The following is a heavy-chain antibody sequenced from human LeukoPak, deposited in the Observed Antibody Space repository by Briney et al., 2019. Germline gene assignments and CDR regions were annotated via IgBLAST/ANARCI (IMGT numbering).Heavy chain of an antibody. V-gene: IGHV1-2*02. J-gene: IGHJ3*02. CDR2: INPNSGGT. D-gene: IGHD2-15*01. CDR1: GYTFTSYY. Sequence: ASVKVSCKASGYTFTSYYMHWVRQAPGQGLEWMGWINPNSGGTNYAQKFQGRVTMTRDTSISTAYMELSRLRSDDTAVYYCARVSYCSGGSCYSGAFDIWGQGTMVTVSS. CDR3: ARVSYCSGGSCYSGAFDI.